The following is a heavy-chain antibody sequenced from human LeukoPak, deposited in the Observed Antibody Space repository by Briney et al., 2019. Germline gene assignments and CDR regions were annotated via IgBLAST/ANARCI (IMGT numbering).Heavy chain of an antibody. CDR1: GFTFDDYA. CDR2: ISWDGGST. CDR3: AKGHALDQAYFDY. D-gene: IGHD3/OR15-3a*01. V-gene: IGHV3-43D*03. J-gene: IGHJ4*02. Sequence: PGGSLRLSCAASGFTFDDYAMHWVRQAPGKGLEGVSLISWDGGSTYYADSVKGRFTISRDNSKNSLYLQMNSLRAEDTALYYCAKGHALDQAYFDYRGQGTLVTVSS.